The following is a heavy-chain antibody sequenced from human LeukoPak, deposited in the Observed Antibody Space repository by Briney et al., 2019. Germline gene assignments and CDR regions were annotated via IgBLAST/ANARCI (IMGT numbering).Heavy chain of an antibody. CDR1: GFTFRTYW. CDR2: IRSDGSNT. J-gene: IGHJ6*03. V-gene: IGHV3-74*01. Sequence: GGSLRLSCAASGFTFRTYWMHWVRQAPGKGLVWVSRIRSDGSNTIYPDAVKGRFTISRDNTNNILYLQMKSLRGDDTAVYYCARERDLRGAYCMDVWGKGTTVTVSS. D-gene: IGHD5/OR15-5a*01. CDR3: ARERDLRGAYCMDV.